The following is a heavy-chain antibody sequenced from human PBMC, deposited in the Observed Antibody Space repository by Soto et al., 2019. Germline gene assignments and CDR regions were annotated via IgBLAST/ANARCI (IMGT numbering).Heavy chain of an antibody. CDR3: AKGPPEGAQPAGFDY. CDR2: ISYDGSNK. Sequence: QVQLVESGGGVVLPGRSLRLSCAASGFTFSSYGMHWVRQAPGKGLEWVAVISYDGSNKYYADSVKGRFTISRDNSKNTLYLQMNSLRVEDTAVYYCAKGPPEGAQPAGFDYWGQGTLVTVSS. V-gene: IGHV3-30*18. CDR1: GFTFSSYG. D-gene: IGHD1-26*01. J-gene: IGHJ4*02.